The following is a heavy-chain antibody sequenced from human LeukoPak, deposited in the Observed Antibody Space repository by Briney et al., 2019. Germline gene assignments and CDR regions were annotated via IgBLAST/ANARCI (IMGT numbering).Heavy chain of an antibody. J-gene: IGHJ5*02. CDR2: IIPIFGTA. V-gene: IGHV1-69*13. D-gene: IGHD3-16*01. CDR1: GGTFSSYA. Sequence: ASVKVSCKASGGTFSSYAISWVRQAPGQGLEWMGGIIPIFGTANYAQKFQGRVTITADESTSTAYMELSSLRSEDTAVYYCARFAQARGSWFDPWGQGTLVTVSS. CDR3: ARFAQARGSWFDP.